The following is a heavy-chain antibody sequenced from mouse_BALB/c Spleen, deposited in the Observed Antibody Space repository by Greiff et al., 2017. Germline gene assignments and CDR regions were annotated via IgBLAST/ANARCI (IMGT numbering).Heavy chain of an antibody. V-gene: IGHV5-12-1*01. CDR3: ARLGGVVAKDAWFAY. J-gene: IGHJ3*01. D-gene: IGHD1-1*01. CDR1: GFAFSSYD. CDR2: ISSGGGST. Sequence: EVMLVESGGGLVKPGGSLKLSCAASGFAFSSYDMSWVRQTPEKRLEWVAYISSGGGSTYYPDTVKGRFTISRDNAKNTLYLQMSSLKSEDTAMYYCARLGGVVAKDAWFAYWGQGTLVTVSA.